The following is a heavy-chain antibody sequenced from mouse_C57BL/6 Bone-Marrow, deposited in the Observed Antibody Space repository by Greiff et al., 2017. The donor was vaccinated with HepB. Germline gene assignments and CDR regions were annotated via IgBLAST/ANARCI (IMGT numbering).Heavy chain of an antibody. V-gene: IGHV5-17*01. CDR3: AREYLYYFDY. CDR1: GFTFSDYG. Sequence: EVKVVESGGGLVKPGGSLKLSCAASGFTFSDYGMHWVRQAPEKGLEWVAYISSGSSTIYYADTVKGRFTISRDNAKNTLFLQMTSLRSEDTAMYYCAREYLYYFDYWGQGTTLTVSS. D-gene: IGHD2-10*02. CDR2: ISSGSSTI. J-gene: IGHJ2*01.